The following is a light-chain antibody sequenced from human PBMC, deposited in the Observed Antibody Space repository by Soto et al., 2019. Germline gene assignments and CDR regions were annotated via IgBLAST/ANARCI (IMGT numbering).Light chain of an antibody. J-gene: IGLJ2*01. CDR1: SSNIGAGYD. Sequence: QAVVTQPPSVSGAPGQRVTISCTGSSSNIGAGYDVHWYQQLPGTAPKLLIFGSSNRPSGVPDRFSGSKSGSSASLAITGLRAEDEANYYCQSFDSSLSVYVVFGGGTKLTVL. V-gene: IGLV1-40*01. CDR3: QSFDSSLSVYVV. CDR2: GSS.